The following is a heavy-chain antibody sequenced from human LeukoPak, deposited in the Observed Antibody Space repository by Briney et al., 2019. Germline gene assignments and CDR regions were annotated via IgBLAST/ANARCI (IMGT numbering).Heavy chain of an antibody. V-gene: IGHV3-48*01. CDR1: GFTFSSYT. D-gene: IGHD3-3*01. Sequence: GGSLRLSCAASGFTFSSYTMNWVRQPPGKGLEWVSNIGTSSTTIYYADSVKGRFTISRDNSKNTLYLQMNSLRAEDTAVYYCAKNFWSDKYYYYYMDVWGKGTTVTVSS. J-gene: IGHJ6*03. CDR2: IGTSSTTI. CDR3: AKNFWSDKYYYYYMDV.